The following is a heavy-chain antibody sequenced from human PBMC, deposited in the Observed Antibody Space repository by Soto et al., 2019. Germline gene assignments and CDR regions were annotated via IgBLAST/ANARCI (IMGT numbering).Heavy chain of an antibody. J-gene: IGHJ6*03. CDR2: MNPNSGNT. CDR1: GYTFTSYD. CDR3: ARGLGDYDVGYYYYYMDG. V-gene: IGHV1-8*01. D-gene: IGHD4-17*01. Sequence: ASVKVSCKASGYTFTSYDINWVRQATGQGLEWMGWMNPNSGNTGYAQKFQGRVTMTRNTSISTAYMELSSLRSEDTAVYYCARGLGDYDVGYYYYYMDGWGKGTTVTVSS.